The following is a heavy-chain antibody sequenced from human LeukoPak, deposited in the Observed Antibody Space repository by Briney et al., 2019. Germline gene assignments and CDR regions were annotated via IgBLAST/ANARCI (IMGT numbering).Heavy chain of an antibody. CDR3: ARGPPRITYYYDSSGYYTHNDY. Sequence: PGGSLRLSCAASGFTFSSYGMHWVRQAPGKGLEWVAVISYDGSNKYHADSVKGRFTISRDNSKNTLYLQMNSLRAEDTAVYYCARGPPRITYYYDSSGYYTHNDYWGQGTLVTVSS. CDR1: GFTFSSYG. V-gene: IGHV3-30*03. J-gene: IGHJ4*02. D-gene: IGHD3-22*01. CDR2: ISYDGSNK.